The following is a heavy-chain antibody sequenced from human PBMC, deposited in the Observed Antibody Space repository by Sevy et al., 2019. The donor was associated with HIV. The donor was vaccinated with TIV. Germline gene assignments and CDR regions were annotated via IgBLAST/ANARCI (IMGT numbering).Heavy chain of an antibody. D-gene: IGHD3-3*01. CDR2: MNPNSGNT. J-gene: IGHJ6*02. V-gene: IGHV1-8*01. CDR3: ASKKGRTGILAAYYYYGMDV. Sequence: ASVKVSCKASGYTCTSYYINWVRQATGQGLEWMGWMNPNSGNTGYAQKFQGRVTMTRNTSISTAYMELSSLRYEDTAVYYCASKKGRTGILAAYYYYGMDVSGQGTTVTVFS. CDR1: GYTCTSYY.